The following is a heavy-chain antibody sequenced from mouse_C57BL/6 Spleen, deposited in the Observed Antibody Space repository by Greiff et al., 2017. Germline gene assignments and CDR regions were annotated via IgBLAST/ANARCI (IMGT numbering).Heavy chain of an antibody. J-gene: IGHJ2*01. CDR3: ARSEIYYGNYSYY. CDR2: IYPRSGNT. CDR1: GYTFTSYG. V-gene: IGHV1-81*01. Sequence: QVQLQQSGAELARPGASVKLSCKASGYTFTSYGISWVKQRPGQGLEWIGEIYPRSGNTYYNEKFKGKATLTADKSSSTAYMELRSLTSEDSAVYFCARSEIYYGNYSYYWGQGTTLTVSS. D-gene: IGHD2-1*01.